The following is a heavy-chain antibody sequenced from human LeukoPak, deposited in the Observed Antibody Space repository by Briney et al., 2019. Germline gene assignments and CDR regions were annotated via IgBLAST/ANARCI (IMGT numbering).Heavy chain of an antibody. V-gene: IGHV3-21*01. CDR3: ARALRADRFLEWLSPPFDAFDI. J-gene: IGHJ3*02. Sequence: PGGSLRLSCAASGFTFSSYSMNWVRQAPGKGLEWVPSISSSSSYIYYADSVKGRFTISRDNAKNSLYLQMNSLRAEDTAVYYCARALRADRFLEWLSPPFDAFDIWGQGTMVTVSS. CDR1: GFTFSSYS. CDR2: ISSSSSYI. D-gene: IGHD3-3*01.